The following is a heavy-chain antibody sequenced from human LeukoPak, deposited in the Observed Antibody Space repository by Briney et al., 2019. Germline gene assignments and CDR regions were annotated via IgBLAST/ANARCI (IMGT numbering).Heavy chain of an antibody. V-gene: IGHV4-31*02. CDR1: GFTFSSYA. CDR3: ARVGGGHLGFDY. CDR2: IYYSGST. J-gene: IGHJ4*02. Sequence: LRLSCAASGFTFSSYAMSWIRQHPGKGLEWIGYIYYSGSTHYNPSLKSRVAISVDTSKNGFSLKLRSVTAAGTAVYYCARVGGGHLGFDYWGQGTLTTVSS. D-gene: IGHD2-15*01.